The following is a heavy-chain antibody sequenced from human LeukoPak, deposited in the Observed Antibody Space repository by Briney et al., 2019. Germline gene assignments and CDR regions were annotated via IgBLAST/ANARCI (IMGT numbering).Heavy chain of an antibody. CDR1: GFTFSSYS. D-gene: IGHD6-19*01. CDR3: AKGWTYSSGQTYFDY. CDR2: ISSSSSYI. V-gene: IGHV3-21*04. J-gene: IGHJ4*02. Sequence: GGSLRLSCAASGFTFSSYSMNWVRQAPGKGLEWVSSISSSSSYIYYADSVKGRFTISRDNAKNSLYLQMNSLRAEDTALYYCAKGWTYSSGQTYFDYWGQGTLVTVSS.